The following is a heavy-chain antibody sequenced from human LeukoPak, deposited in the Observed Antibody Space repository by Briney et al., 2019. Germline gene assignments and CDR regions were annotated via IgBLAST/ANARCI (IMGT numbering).Heavy chain of an antibody. D-gene: IGHD3-3*01. CDR3: AAPYDFWSGYNY. CDR2: ISGRGDNT. J-gene: IGHJ4*02. Sequence: GGSLRLSCAASGFTFSNYWMYWVRQAPGKGLEWVSVISGRGDNTYYADSVKGRFTISRDNSKNTLFLQMNSLRAEDTAVYYCAAPYDFWSGYNYWGQGTLVTVSS. CDR1: GFTFSNYW. V-gene: IGHV3-23*01.